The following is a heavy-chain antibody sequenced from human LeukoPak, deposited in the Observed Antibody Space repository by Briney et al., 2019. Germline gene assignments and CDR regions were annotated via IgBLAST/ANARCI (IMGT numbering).Heavy chain of an antibody. V-gene: IGHV5-51*01. CDR1: GYGFTGYW. CDR2: IYPGDSDT. CDR3: ARHPTASGWIDY. D-gene: IGHD6-19*01. Sequence: GESLKISCKASGYGFTGYWIGWVRQMPGKGLEWIGIIYPGDSDTRYSPSFQGQVTISADKSISTAYLQWSSLKASDTAMYYCARHPTASGWIDYWGQGTLVTVSS. J-gene: IGHJ4*02.